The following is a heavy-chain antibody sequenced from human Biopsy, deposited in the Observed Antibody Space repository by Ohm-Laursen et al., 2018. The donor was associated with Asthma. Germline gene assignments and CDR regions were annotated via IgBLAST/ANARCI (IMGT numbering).Heavy chain of an antibody. V-gene: IGHV3-66*01. CDR3: SRDFTIGLGSPFHF. J-gene: IGHJ4*02. D-gene: IGHD3-10*01. Sequence: SLRLSCAASGFAVSRDHMFWVRQAPGKGLEWVSVIYSGGTSHTADSVRGRFTISRDYSKRSLYLQMDSLRGDDTAVYYCSRDFTIGLGSPFHFWGRGTLVTVSS. CDR2: IYSGGTS. CDR1: GFAVSRDH.